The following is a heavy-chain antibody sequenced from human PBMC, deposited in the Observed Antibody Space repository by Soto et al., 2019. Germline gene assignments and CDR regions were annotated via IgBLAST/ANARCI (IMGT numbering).Heavy chain of an antibody. V-gene: IGHV3-23*01. D-gene: IGHD3-3*01. CDR3: ADGGEWSFNFEY. J-gene: IGHJ4*02. Sequence: GGSLRLSYAASGFTFSSYAMSWVRQAPGKGLEWVSGISASGRSTYYPDSLKGRFTISRDNSKNTLYLQMNNLRAEDTAVYYCADGGEWSFNFEYWGLGTLVTVSS. CDR2: ISASGRST. CDR1: GFTFSSYA.